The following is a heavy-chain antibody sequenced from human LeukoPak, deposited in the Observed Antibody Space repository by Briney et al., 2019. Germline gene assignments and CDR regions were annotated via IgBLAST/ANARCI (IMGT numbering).Heavy chain of an antibody. CDR2: IRYDGSNK. D-gene: IGHD1-26*01. CDR3: ATRRVWSGSYFDY. Sequence: GGSLRLSCAASGFTFSSYGMHWVRQAPGKGLEWVAFIRYDGSNKYYADSVKGRFTISRDNSKNTLYLQMNSLRAEDTAVYYCATRRVWSGSYFDYWGQGTLVTVSS. J-gene: IGHJ4*02. V-gene: IGHV3-30*02. CDR1: GFTFSSYG.